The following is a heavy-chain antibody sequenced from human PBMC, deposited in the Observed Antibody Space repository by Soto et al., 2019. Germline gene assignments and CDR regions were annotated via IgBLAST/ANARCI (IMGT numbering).Heavy chain of an antibody. CDR2: ISYDGSNK. V-gene: IGHV3-30-3*01. D-gene: IGHD5-12*01. J-gene: IGHJ4*02. CDR1: GFTFSSYA. CDR3: ARVPDNSGYDAPDY. Sequence: PGGSLRLSCAASGFTFSSYAMHWVRQAPGKGLEWVAVISYDGSNKYYADSVKGRFTISRDNSKNTLYLQMNSLRAEDTAVYYCARVPDNSGYDAPDYWGQGTLVTVSS.